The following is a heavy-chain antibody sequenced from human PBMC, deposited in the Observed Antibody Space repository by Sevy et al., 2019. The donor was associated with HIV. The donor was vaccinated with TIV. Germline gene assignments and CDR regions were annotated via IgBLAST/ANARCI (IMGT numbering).Heavy chain of an antibody. CDR1: GFAFYDYS. J-gene: IGHJ4*02. V-gene: IGHV3-23*01. Sequence: GGSLRLSCAASGFAFYDYSMSWIRQAPGKGLEWVATLSFGCGKINYADSVKGRFTISRDNSKNSFYLQLDNLRVEDTALYYCAREGCTRPHDYWGQGTRVTVSS. CDR3: AREGCTRPHDY. CDR2: LSFGCGKI. D-gene: IGHD2-8*01.